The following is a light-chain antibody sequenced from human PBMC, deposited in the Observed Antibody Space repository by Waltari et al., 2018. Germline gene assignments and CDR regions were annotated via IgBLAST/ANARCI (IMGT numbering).Light chain of an antibody. CDR2: GAS. J-gene: IGKJ4*01. Sequence: EILMTQSPATLSVSPGESATLSCRARQSVNSNLAWYQQKPGQAPRLLISGASTRATGIPARFSGTGSGTEFTLTITSLQSEDFAAYYCQQYNYWPPLTFGGGTKVEI. V-gene: IGKV3-15*01. CDR3: QQYNYWPPLT. CDR1: QSVNSN.